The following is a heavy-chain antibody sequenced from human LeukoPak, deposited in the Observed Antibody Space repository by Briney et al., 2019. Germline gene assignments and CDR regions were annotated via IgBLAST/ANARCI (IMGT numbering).Heavy chain of an antibody. V-gene: IGHV3-21*01. CDR3: ARGYSYGKNWFDP. D-gene: IGHD5-18*01. CDR2: ISSSSSYI. CDR1: GFTFSSYS. J-gene: IGHJ5*02. Sequence: GGSLRLSCAASGFTFSSYSMTWVRQAPGKGLEWVSSISSSSSYIYYADSVKGRFTISRDNAKNSLYLQMNSLRAEDTAVYYCARGYSYGKNWFDPWGQGTLVTVSS.